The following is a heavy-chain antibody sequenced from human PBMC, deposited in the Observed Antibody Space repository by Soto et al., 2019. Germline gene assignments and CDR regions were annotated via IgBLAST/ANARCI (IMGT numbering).Heavy chain of an antibody. V-gene: IGHV1-69*06. Sequence: QVQLVQSGAEVKKPGSSVKVSCKASGGTFSSYAISWVRQAPGQGLEWMGGIIPIFGTANYAQKFQGRVTITADKSTRTAYTELSSLRSEDTAVYYCARTYFSAAGTHGTWSWVDVWGQGTTVTVSS. CDR2: IIPIFGTA. CDR3: ARTYFSAAGTHGTWSWVDV. J-gene: IGHJ6*02. D-gene: IGHD6-13*01. CDR1: GGTFSSYA.